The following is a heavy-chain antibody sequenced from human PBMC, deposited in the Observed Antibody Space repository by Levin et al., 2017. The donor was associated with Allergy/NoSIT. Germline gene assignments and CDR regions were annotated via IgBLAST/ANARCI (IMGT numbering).Heavy chain of an antibody. CDR2: VYYSGTT. D-gene: IGHD2-21*02. Sequence: SQTLSLTCTVSGASINNYYWTWVRQPPGKGLEWIGYVYYSGTTNYNPSLKSRVTISVDTSENQFSLRLTSVTAADTALYYCAREVTSPWYLDRWGRGTLVTVSS. J-gene: IGHJ2*01. V-gene: IGHV4-59*12. CDR1: GASINNYY. CDR3: AREVTSPWYLDR.